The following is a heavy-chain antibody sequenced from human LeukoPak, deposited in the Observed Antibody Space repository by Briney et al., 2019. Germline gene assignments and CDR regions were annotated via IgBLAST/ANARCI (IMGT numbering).Heavy chain of an antibody. CDR3: AREGSSKPSDGMDV. J-gene: IGHJ6*02. V-gene: IGHV3-21*01. CDR2: IGSSSSYI. D-gene: IGHD2-15*01. Sequence: GGSLRLYCAASGFTFSSYSMNWVRQAPGKGLEWVSSIGSSSSYIYYADSVKGRLTISRDNAKKSLYLQMNSLRAEDTAVYYCAREGSSKPSDGMDVWGQGTTVTVSS. CDR1: GFTFSSYS.